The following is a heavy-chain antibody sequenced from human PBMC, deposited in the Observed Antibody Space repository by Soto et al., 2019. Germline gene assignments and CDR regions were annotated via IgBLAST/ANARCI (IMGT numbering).Heavy chain of an antibody. J-gene: IGHJ6*02. D-gene: IGHD3-3*01. CDR2: ISAYNGNT. V-gene: IGHV1-18*04. CDR1: GYTFTSYG. Sequence: GASVKVSCKASGYTFTSYGISWVRQAPGQGLEWMGWISAYNGNTNYAQKLQGRVTMTTDTSTSTAYMELRSLRSDDTAVYYCARENYDFWSGYYPYYGMDVWGRGTTVTVSS. CDR3: ARENYDFWSGYYPYYGMDV.